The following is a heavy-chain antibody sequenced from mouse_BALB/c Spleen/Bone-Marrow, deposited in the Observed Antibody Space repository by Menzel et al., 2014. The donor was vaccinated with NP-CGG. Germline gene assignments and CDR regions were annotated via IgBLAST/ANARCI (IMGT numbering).Heavy chain of an antibody. CDR1: GFTFSSYG. D-gene: IGHD1-1*01. CDR3: GRNYYGSSYYFDY. CDR2: ISSGGSYT. Sequence: EVMLVESGGDLVKPGGSLKLSCVASGFTFSSYGMSWVRQTPDKRLEWVATISSGGSYTYYPDSVKGRFTISRDNAKNTLYLQMSSLKSEDTAMYYCGRNYYGSSYYFDYWGQSTTLTVSS. J-gene: IGHJ2*01. V-gene: IGHV5-6*01.